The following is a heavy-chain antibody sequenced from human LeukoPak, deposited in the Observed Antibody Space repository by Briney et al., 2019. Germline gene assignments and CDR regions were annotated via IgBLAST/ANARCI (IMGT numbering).Heavy chain of an antibody. D-gene: IGHD5-24*01. V-gene: IGHV1-2*02. CDR3: ARALMATPDY. CDR1: GYTFTSYD. Sequence: ASVKVSCKASGYTFTSYDINWVRQAPGQGLEWMGRINPNSGGTNYAQKFQGRVTMTRDTSISTAYMELSRLRSDDTAVYYCARALMATPDYWGQGTLVTVSS. J-gene: IGHJ4*02. CDR2: INPNSGGT.